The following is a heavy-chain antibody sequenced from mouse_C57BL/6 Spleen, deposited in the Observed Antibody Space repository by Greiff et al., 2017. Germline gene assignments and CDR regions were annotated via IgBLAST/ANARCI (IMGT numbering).Heavy chain of an antibody. CDR1: GFTFSDAW. D-gene: IGHD1-1*01. CDR2: IRNKANNHAT. V-gene: IGHV6-6*01. J-gene: IGHJ1*03. Sequence: EVQGVESGGGLVQPGGSMKLSCAASGFTFSDAWMDWVRQSPEKGLEWVAEIRNKANNHATYYAESVKGRFTISRDDSKSSVYLQMNSLRAEDTGIYYCTRGYGSRDWYFDVWGTGTTVTVSS. CDR3: TRGYGSRDWYFDV.